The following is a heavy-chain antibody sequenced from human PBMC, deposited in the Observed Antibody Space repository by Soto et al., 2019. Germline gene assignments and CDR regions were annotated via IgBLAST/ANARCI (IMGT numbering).Heavy chain of an antibody. CDR1: GGTFSSYT. D-gene: IGHD6-19*01. Sequence: QVQLVQSGAEVKKPGSSVKVSCKASGGTFSSYTISWVRQAPGQGLEWMGRIIPILGIANYAQKFQGRVTITADKSTSTAYMELSSLRSEDTAVYYCARAPTIAVAGSWYFDLWGRSTLVTVSS. CDR3: ARAPTIAVAGSWYFDL. J-gene: IGHJ2*01. V-gene: IGHV1-69*02. CDR2: IIPILGIA.